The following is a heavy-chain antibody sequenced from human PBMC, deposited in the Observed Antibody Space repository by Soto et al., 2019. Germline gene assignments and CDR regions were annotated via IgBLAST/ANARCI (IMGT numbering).Heavy chain of an antibody. CDR3: AREAIAVAGRFDY. CDR1: GGSISSYY. V-gene: IGHV4-59*01. Sequence: LSLTCTVSGGSISSYYWSWIRQPPGKGLEWIGYIYYSGSTNYNPSLKSRVTISVDTSKNQFSLKLSSVTAADTAVYYCAREAIAVAGRFDYWGQGTLVTASS. D-gene: IGHD6-19*01. J-gene: IGHJ4*02. CDR2: IYYSGST.